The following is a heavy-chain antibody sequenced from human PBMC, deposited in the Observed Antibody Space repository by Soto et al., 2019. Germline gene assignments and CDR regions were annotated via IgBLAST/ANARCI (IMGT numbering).Heavy chain of an antibody. CDR1: VFTVISNY. J-gene: IGHJ4*02. CDR2: IYSGGST. CDR3: ASSTHSVAAGQFDY. V-gene: IGHV3-53*01. Sequence: GGSLRLSCASSVFTVISNYMSWVRQAPGKGLEWVSVIYSGGSTYYADSVKGRFTISRDNSKNTLYLQMNSLRAEDTAVYYCASSTHSVAAGQFDYWGQGTLVTVSS. D-gene: IGHD6-13*01.